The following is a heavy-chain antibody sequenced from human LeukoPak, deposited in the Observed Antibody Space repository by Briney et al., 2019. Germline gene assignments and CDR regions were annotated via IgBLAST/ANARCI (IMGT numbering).Heavy chain of an antibody. Sequence: SETLSLTCTVSGGSISTYYWSWIRQPPRKGLGWGGYIYYSERTKYNPSLKSRVTVSVDTSKNQFSLNQFSLKLSSVTAGDTATYYCARAVAGTDAGFDIWGQGTMVTVSS. J-gene: IGHJ3*02. CDR3: ARAVAGTDAGFDI. V-gene: IGHV4-59*01. CDR2: IYYSERT. D-gene: IGHD6-19*01. CDR1: GGSISTYY.